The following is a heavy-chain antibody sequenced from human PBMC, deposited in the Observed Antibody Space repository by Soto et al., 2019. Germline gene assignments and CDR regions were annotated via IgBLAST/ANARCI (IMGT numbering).Heavy chain of an antibody. CDR3: ARRVVVEGGRWFDP. J-gene: IGHJ5*02. V-gene: IGHV4-39*01. CDR2: ISYTGTT. D-gene: IGHD2-15*01. Sequence: QLQLQESGPGLVKPSETLSLICSVSGGSISRSSYYWTWIRQPPGKGPEWIGSISYTGTTYYNPSLTSRVTISVDTSKNQFSLRLSSVTAADTAVYCCARRVVVEGGRWFDPWGQGALVTVSS. CDR1: GGSISRSSYY.